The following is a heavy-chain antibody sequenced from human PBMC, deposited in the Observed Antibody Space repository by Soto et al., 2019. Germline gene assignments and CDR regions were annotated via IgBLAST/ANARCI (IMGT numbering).Heavy chain of an antibody. CDR1: GFTFSSYW. D-gene: IGHD3-22*01. J-gene: IGHJ2*01. CDR3: ASTYYYDSSGYYPDWYFDL. CDR2: IKQDGSEK. V-gene: IGHV3-7*01. Sequence: LRLSCAASGFTFSSYWMSWVRQAPGKGLEWVANIKQDGSEKYYVDSVKGRFTISRDNAKNSLYLQMNSLRAEDTAVYYCASTYYYDSSGYYPDWYFDLWGRGTLVTVSS.